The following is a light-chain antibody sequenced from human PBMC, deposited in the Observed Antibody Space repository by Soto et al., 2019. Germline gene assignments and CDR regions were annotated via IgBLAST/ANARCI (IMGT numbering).Light chain of an antibody. V-gene: IGKV1-39*01. CDR1: QNIDTY. CDR2: SAY. CDR3: QQSYIFPRT. J-gene: IGKJ1*01. Sequence: DIQMTQSPSSLSASVGDRVTITCRASQNIDTYLNWYLQKPGQAPKLLIYSAYSLQSGVSPRFSGDGSGTDFTLTISSLQPEDFATYYCQQSYIFPRTFGQGT.